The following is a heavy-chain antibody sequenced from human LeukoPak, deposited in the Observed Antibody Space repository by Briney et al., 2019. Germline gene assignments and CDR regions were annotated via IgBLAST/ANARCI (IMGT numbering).Heavy chain of an antibody. CDR2: IVVGSGTT. J-gene: IGHJ5*02. CDR1: GFSFSSSA. V-gene: IGHV1-58*01. CDR3: AADLLGAAVYS. Sequence: SVKVSCKASGFSFSSSAVQWVRQARGQRLEWIGWIVVGSGTTQYAQNFQERVTITRDMSTATAYMELNSLRSGDTAVYYCAADLLGAAVYSWGQGTLVTVSS. D-gene: IGHD6-13*01.